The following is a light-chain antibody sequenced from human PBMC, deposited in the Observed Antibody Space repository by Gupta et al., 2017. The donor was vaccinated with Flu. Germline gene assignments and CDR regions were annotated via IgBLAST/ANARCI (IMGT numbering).Light chain of an antibody. J-gene: IGLJ3*02. Sequence: SYDLTQPPSVSVSPGQTASITCSGDTWGDKYACWYHQRPGHSPVLVIYKDNRRASVTPGRFSGSTSGTTATLTIGGTEAVDEDDYHSQVGDGNTGVFGGGTKLTVL. V-gene: IGLV3-1*01. CDR3: QVGDGNTGV. CDR2: KDN. CDR1: TWGDKY.